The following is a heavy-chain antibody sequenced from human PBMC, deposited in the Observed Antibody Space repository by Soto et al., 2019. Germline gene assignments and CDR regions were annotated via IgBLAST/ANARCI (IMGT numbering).Heavy chain of an antibody. CDR3: GRAQTIFGIITVFDY. Sequence: SETLSLTCTVSGGSINSGGYYWSWIRQHPGKGLEWIGYIYYSGSTYYNPSLKSRVTISIDTSKNQFSLKLSSVTAVDTAVYYCGRAQTIFGIITVFDYWGQGTLVTVSS. V-gene: IGHV4-31*03. J-gene: IGHJ4*02. D-gene: IGHD3-3*01. CDR1: GGSINSGGYY. CDR2: IYYSGST.